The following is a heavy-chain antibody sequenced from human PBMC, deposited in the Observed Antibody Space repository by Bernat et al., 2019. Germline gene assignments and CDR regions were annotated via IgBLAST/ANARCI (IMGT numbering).Heavy chain of an antibody. J-gene: IGHJ6*03. CDR2: INHSGST. CDR1: GGSFSGYY. Sequence: QVQLQQWGAGLLKPSETLSLTCAVYGGSFSGYYWSWIRQPPGKGLEWIGEINHSGSTNYNPSLKSRVTISVDTSKNQFSLKLSSVTAADTAVYYCARGPIEYSGYDRFFPLYYYYYMDVWGKGTTVTVSS. V-gene: IGHV4-34*01. CDR3: ARGPIEYSGYDRFFPLYYYYYMDV. D-gene: IGHD5-12*01.